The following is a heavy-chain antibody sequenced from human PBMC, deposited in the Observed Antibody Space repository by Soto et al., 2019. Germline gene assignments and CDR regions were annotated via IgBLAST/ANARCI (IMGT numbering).Heavy chain of an antibody. V-gene: IGHV3-66*04. CDR1: GFTVSSNY. J-gene: IGHJ3*02. CDR3: ARRTGAIDAFDI. CDR2: IYSAGST. Sequence: DVQLVESGGGLVQPGGSLRLSCAASGFTVSSNYMSWVRQAPGKGLEWVSIIYSAGSTYYADSMKGRFTISRDNSKNTLYPQMNSLGAEDTAVYYCARRTGAIDAFDIWGQGTMVTVSS. D-gene: IGHD1-1*01.